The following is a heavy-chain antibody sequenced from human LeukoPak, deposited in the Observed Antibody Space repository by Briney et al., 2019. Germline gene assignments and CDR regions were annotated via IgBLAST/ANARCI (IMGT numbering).Heavy chain of an antibody. J-gene: IGHJ4*02. Sequence: GRSLRLSCAASGFTFNNYAMGWVRQPPGKRLEWLSAIDGGGDATKYADSVKGRFTISRDNSKNTLSLQMNRLRVEDTAIYYCAKSDCGSDGCKLLNYWGQGILVTVSS. CDR1: GFTFNNYA. D-gene: IGHD2-21*01. CDR3: AKSDCGSDGCKLLNY. CDR2: IDGGGDAT. V-gene: IGHV3-23*01.